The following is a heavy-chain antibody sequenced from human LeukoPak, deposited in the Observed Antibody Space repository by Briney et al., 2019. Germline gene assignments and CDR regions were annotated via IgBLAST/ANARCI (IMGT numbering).Heavy chain of an antibody. D-gene: IGHD2-15*01. V-gene: IGHV3-74*01. CDR2: INGDGGST. CDR3: ARDVGYGMNV. J-gene: IGHJ6*02. CDR1: GFTFSSYW. Sequence: GGSLRLSCAASGFTFSSYWMHWGRQAPGKGLLWVSRINGDGGSTNYADSVKGRFTISRDNAKNTLYLQMNSLRAEDTAVYYCARDVGYGMNVWGQGTTVTVSS.